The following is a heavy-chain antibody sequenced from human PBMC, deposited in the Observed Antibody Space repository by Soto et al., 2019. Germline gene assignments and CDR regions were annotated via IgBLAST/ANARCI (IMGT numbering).Heavy chain of an antibody. V-gene: IGHV4-31*03. D-gene: IGHD3-22*01. CDR3: ARDYYDSSGYFDY. CDR2: IYYSGST. Sequence: SETLSLTCTVSGGSISSGGYYWRWIRQHPGKGLEWIGYIYYSGSTYYNPSLKSRVTISVDTSKNQFSLKLSSVTAADTAVYYCARDYYDSSGYFDYWGQGTLVTVSS. J-gene: IGHJ4*02. CDR1: GGSISSGGYY.